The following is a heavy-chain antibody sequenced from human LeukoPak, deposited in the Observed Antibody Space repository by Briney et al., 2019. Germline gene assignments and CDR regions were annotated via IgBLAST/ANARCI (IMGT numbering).Heavy chain of an antibody. J-gene: IGHJ5*02. CDR2: IYYSGST. V-gene: IGHV4-39*07. CDR1: GGSISSSSYY. Sequence: SETLSLTCTVSGGSISSSSYYWGWIRQPPGKGLEWIGSIYYSGSTYYNPSLKSRVTISVDTSKNQFSLKLSSVTAADTAVYYCARESGSSWYKTWFDPWGQGTLVTVSS. D-gene: IGHD6-13*01. CDR3: ARESGSSWYKTWFDP.